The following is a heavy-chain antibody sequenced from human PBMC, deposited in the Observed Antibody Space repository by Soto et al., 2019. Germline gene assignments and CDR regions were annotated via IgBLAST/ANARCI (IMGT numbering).Heavy chain of an antibody. Sequence: QVQLVESGGGVVQPGRSLRLSCAASGFTFSSYGMHWVRQAPGKGLEWVAVISYDGSNKYYADSVKGRFTISRDNSKNTLYLQMNSLRAEDTAVYYCAKDKHSVVVTAPFDYWGQGTLVTVSS. CDR3: AKDKHSVVVTAPFDY. J-gene: IGHJ4*02. V-gene: IGHV3-30*18. CDR2: ISYDGSNK. CDR1: GFTFSSYG. D-gene: IGHD2-21*02.